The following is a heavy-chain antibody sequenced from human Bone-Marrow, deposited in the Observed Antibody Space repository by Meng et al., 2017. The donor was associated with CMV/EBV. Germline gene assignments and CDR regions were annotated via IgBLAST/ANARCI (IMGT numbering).Heavy chain of an antibody. CDR3: VHTNHYYGLNYFHT. Sequence: QITLKESGHTLVQPTQTLTLTCSFSGFSLSTRGVGVGWIRQPPRKAPEWLALIYWDDDKRYNPSLKSRLIITKDTSKNQVVFTMTNMDPVDTATYFCVHTNHYYGLNYFHTWGQGTLVTVAS. CDR1: GFSLSTRGVG. J-gene: IGHJ5*02. D-gene: IGHD3-10*01. V-gene: IGHV2-5*02. CDR2: IYWDDDK.